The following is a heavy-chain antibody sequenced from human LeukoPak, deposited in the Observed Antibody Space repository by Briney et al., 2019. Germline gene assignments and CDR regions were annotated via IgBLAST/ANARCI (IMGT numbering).Heavy chain of an antibody. J-gene: IGHJ4*02. CDR3: ARDRDTSGWYGGY. CDR2: ISSSSSTI. V-gene: IGHV3-48*01. D-gene: IGHD6-19*01. Sequence: GGSLRLSCAASGFTFSNYNMNWVRQAPGKGLEWVSYISSSSSTIYYADSVKGRFTISRDNAKSSLHLQMNSLSAEDTAVYYCARDRDTSGWYGGYWGQGILVTASS. CDR1: GFTFSNYN.